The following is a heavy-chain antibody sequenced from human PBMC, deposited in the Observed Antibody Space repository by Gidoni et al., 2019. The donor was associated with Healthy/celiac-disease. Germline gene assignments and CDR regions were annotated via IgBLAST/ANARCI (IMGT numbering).Heavy chain of an antibody. CDR3: AKDKGGATFWYFDL. Sequence: EVQLVESGGGLVQPGRSLRLSCAASGFTFEDYAMHWVRQAPGKGLEWVSGISWNSGSIGYADSVKGRFTISRDNAKNSLYLQMNSLRAEDTALYYCAKDKGGATFWYFDLWGRGTLVTVSS. J-gene: IGHJ2*01. CDR1: GFTFEDYA. V-gene: IGHV3-9*01. CDR2: ISWNSGSI. D-gene: IGHD1-26*01.